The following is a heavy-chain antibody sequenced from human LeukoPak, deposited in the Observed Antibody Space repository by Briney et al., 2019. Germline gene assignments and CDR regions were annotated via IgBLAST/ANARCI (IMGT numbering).Heavy chain of an antibody. CDR1: GFTFSSYW. CDR2: INSDGSST. Sequence: PGGSLRLSCAASGFTFSSYWMHWVRQAPGKGLVWVSRINSDGSSTSYADSVKGRFTISRDNAKNSLYLQMNSLRAEDTAVYYCAREGITGTTYYFDYWGQGTLVTVSS. J-gene: IGHJ4*02. CDR3: AREGITGTTYYFDY. D-gene: IGHD1-20*01. V-gene: IGHV3-74*01.